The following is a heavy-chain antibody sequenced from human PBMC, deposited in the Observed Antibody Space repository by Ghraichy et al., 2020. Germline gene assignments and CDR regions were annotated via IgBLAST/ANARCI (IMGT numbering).Heavy chain of an antibody. CDR3: ASRRSYVGGSRHKDNWFDP. J-gene: IGHJ5*02. Sequence: GGSLRLSCAASGFTFSDYYMSWIRQAPGKGLEWVSYISSSSSYTNYADSVKGRFTISRDNAKNSLYLQMNSLRAEDTAVYYCASRRSYVGGSRHKDNWFDPWGQGTLVTVSS. D-gene: IGHD3-16*01. CDR1: GFTFSDYY. CDR2: ISSSSSYT. V-gene: IGHV3-11*06.